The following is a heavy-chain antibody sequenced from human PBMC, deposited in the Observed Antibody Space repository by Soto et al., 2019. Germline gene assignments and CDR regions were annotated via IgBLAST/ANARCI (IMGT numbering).Heavy chain of an antibody. CDR1: GFTFSSYG. J-gene: IGHJ4*01. D-gene: IGHD2-2*01. V-gene: IGHV3-33*01. CDR3: ARYHSYQLPADDGYEH. Sequence: GGSLRLSCAASGFTFSSYGMHWVRQAPGKGLEWVAVIWYDGSNKYYADSVKGRFTISRDNSKNTLYLQMNSLRAEDTAVYYCARYHSYQLPADDGYEHWGQGTRVTDPS. CDR2: IWYDGSNK.